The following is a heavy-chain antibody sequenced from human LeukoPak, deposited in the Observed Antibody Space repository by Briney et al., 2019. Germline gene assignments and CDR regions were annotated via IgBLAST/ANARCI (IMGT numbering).Heavy chain of an antibody. V-gene: IGHV4-39*01. Sequence: SETLSLTCTVSGGSISSSSYYWGWIRQPPGKGLEWIGSIYYSGSTYYNPSLKSRVTISVDTSKNQFSLKLSSVTAADTAVYYCAGHPILDDYEDYWGQGTLVTVSS. J-gene: IGHJ4*02. CDR2: IYYSGST. D-gene: IGHD4-17*01. CDR3: AGHPILDDYEDY. CDR1: GGSISSSSYY.